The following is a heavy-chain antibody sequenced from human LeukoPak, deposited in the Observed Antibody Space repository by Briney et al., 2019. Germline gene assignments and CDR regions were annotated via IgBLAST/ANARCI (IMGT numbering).Heavy chain of an antibody. D-gene: IGHD5-18*01. CDR1: GFTFSSYS. V-gene: IGHV3-21*01. CDR3: ARAGYTDAFDI. CDR2: ISSSSYI. J-gene: IGHJ3*02. Sequence: GGSLRLSCAASGFTFSSYSMNWVRQAPGKGLEWVSSISSSSYIYYADSVKGRFTISRDNAKNSLYLQMNSLRAEDTAVYYCARAGYTDAFDIWGQGTMVTVSS.